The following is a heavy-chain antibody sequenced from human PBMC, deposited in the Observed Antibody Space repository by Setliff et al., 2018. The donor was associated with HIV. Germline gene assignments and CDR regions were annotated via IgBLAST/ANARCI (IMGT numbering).Heavy chain of an antibody. Sequence: SETLSLTCTVSGVSISSTNSYWGWIRQPPGKGLEWIGNVVYTGHTYYNPALKSRLIISVETSKNQVSLRLTSVTAADTAIYYCARHVVALGIVVLPAGALDFWGPGTLVTVS. D-gene: IGHD2-2*01. CDR3: ARHVVALGIVVLPAGALDF. J-gene: IGHJ4*02. V-gene: IGHV4-39*01. CDR1: GVSISSTNSY. CDR2: VVYTGHT.